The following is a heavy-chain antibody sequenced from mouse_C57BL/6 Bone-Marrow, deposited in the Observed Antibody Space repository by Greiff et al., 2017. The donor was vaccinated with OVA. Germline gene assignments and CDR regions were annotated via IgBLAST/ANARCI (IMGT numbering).Heavy chain of an antibody. J-gene: IGHJ4*01. D-gene: IGHD1-3*01. CDR3: ARSSPYYAMDY. Sequence: QVQLQQSGAELVRPGTSVKMSCKASGYTFTNYWIGWAKQRPGHGLEWIGDIYPGGGYTNYNEKFKGKATLTADKSSSTAYMQFSSLTSEDSAIYYCARSSPYYAMDYWGQGTSVTVSS. CDR1: GYTFTNYW. V-gene: IGHV1-63*01. CDR2: IYPGGGYT.